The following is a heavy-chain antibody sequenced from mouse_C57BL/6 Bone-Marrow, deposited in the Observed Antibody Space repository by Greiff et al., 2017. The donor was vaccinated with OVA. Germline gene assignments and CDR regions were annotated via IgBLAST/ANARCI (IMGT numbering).Heavy chain of an antibody. CDR3: ARDLDYSNYLLGYFDV. CDR2: IYPRSGNT. D-gene: IGHD2-5*01. Sequence: VQLQQSGAELARPGASVKLSCKASGYTFTSYGISWVKQRPGQGLEWIGEIYPRSGNTYYNEKFKGKATLTADKSSSTAYMELRSLTSEDSAVYFCARDLDYSNYLLGYFDVWGTGTTVTVSS. CDR1: GYTFTSYG. V-gene: IGHV1-81*01. J-gene: IGHJ1*03.